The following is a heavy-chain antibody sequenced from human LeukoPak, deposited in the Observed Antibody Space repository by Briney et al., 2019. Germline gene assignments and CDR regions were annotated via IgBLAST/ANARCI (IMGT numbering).Heavy chain of an antibody. Sequence: PGGSLSLSCAASGFTFSSYAMSRVRQAPGKGLEWVSAISGSGGSTYYADSVKGRFTISRDNSKNTLYLQMNSLRAEDTAVYYCAKDDGYSYGYAPFDYWGQGTLVTVSS. CDR1: GFTFSSYA. V-gene: IGHV3-23*01. J-gene: IGHJ4*02. D-gene: IGHD5-18*01. CDR3: AKDDGYSYGYAPFDY. CDR2: ISGSGGST.